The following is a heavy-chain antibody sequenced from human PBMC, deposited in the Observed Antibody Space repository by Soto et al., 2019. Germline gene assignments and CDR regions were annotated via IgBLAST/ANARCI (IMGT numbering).Heavy chain of an antibody. D-gene: IGHD6-6*01. CDR2: LSGSGGST. CDR1: GGTFSSYA. Sequence: GSLRLSCAASGGTFSSYARNWVRQAPGKGLEWVSALSGSGGSTYYADSVKGRFTISRDNTKNTLYLQMNSLRAEDTAVYYCAKDLGYSSSSGPGDVWGKGTTVTVSS. V-gene: IGHV3-23*01. CDR3: AKDLGYSSSSGPGDV. J-gene: IGHJ6*04.